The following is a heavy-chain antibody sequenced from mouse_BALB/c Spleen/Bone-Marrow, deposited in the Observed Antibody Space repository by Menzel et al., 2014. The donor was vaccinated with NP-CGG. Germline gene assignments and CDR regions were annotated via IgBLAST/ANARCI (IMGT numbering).Heavy chain of an antibody. Sequence: VQLQQSGAEQVRPGTSVKVSCKAAGYAFXYYLIDWIKQRPGQRPGQGLEWIGVINPGTGGTNYNEKFKGRATLTADNSSSTAYRQLSSLTSDDSAVYFCARRPWFAYWGQGTLVTVSA. V-gene: IGHV1-54*01. CDR1: GYAFXYYL. J-gene: IGHJ3*01. CDR2: INPGTGGT. CDR3: ARRPWFAY.